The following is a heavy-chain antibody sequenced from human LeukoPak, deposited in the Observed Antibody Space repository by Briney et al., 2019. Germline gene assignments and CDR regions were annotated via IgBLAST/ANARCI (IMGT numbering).Heavy chain of an antibody. CDR3: VRDYFCSGGTCDDCFDP. D-gene: IGHD2-15*01. J-gene: IGHJ5*02. Sequence: ASVKVSCKASGCTFTNYGISWVRQAPGQGLEWMAWISTYDHDTNYAQKFRGRVTMTTDTSTSTAYMELRSLGSDDTAVYYYVRDYFCSGGTCDDCFDPWGQGTLVTVSS. V-gene: IGHV1-18*01. CDR2: ISTYDHDT. CDR1: GCTFTNYG.